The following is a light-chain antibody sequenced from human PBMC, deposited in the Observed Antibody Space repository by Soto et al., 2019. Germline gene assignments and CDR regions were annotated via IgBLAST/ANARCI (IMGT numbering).Light chain of an antibody. CDR2: WAS. CDR3: QQYYSNLSFT. CDR1: QSVLYSSNNKNY. Sequence: DIVMTQSPDSLAVSLGERATINCKSSQSVLYSSNNKNYFAWYQQKPGQPPKLLIYWASTRESGVPDRFSGSGSGTDFTLTISSLQAEDVAVYYCQQYYSNLSFTFGPGTKVDIK. V-gene: IGKV4-1*01. J-gene: IGKJ3*01.